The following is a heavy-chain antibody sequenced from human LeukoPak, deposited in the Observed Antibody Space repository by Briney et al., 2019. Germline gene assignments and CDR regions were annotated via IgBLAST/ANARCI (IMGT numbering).Heavy chain of an antibody. CDR1: GFTFSNYG. J-gene: IGHJ4*02. V-gene: IGHV3-48*01. CDR2: ISDSGNTL. Sequence: PPGGSLRLSCAASGFTFSNYGMNWVRQAPGKGLEWVSYISDSGNTLNHADSVKGRFTISRDNAKNSLYLQMNSLRADDTAVYYCARDRLNLDYWGQGTLVTVSS. CDR3: ARDRLNLDY.